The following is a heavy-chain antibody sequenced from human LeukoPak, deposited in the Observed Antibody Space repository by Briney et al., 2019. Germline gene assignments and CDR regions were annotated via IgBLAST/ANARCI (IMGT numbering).Heavy chain of an antibody. CDR1: GFTFSSYS. V-gene: IGHV3-21*01. D-gene: IGHD4-17*01. CDR2: ISGGGSYI. J-gene: IGHJ3*01. Sequence: GGSLRLSCSVPGFTFSSYSMNWVRQAPGKGLQWVSSISGGGSYIFYADSAEGRFSVSRDNAKNSVFLQMNSLRAEDTAVYYCARGLGDYDAFDVWGHGTRVTVAS. CDR3: ARGLGDYDAFDV.